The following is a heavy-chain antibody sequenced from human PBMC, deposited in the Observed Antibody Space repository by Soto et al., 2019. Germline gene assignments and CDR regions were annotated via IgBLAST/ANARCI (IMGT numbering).Heavy chain of an antibody. CDR3: ARDLQGYSSGWSDY. CDR2: ISSSSSYI. D-gene: IGHD6-19*01. CDR1: GFTFSSYS. Sequence: EVQLVESGGGLVKPGGSLRLSCAASGFTFSSYSMNWVRQAPGKGLEWVSSISSSSSYIYYADSVKGRFTIAGDNAKNALYRQMNSMRGEDTAVYYCARDLQGYSSGWSDYWGQGTLVTVSS. J-gene: IGHJ4*02. V-gene: IGHV3-21*01.